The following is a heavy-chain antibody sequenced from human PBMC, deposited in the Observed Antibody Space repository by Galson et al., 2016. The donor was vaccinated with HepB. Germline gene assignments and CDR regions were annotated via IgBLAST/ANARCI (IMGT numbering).Heavy chain of an antibody. CDR1: GGSISGYY. CDR3: AAGYNWDF. CDR2: IYYSGST. V-gene: IGHV4-59*13. D-gene: IGHD1-7*01. J-gene: IGHJ1*01. Sequence: SETLSLTCTVSGGSISGYYCAWLRQPPGKGLEWIGYIYYSGSTNYNPSLKSRVTISADTSKNQFSLNLSSVTAADTAVYYCAAGYNWDFWGPGTLVSVS.